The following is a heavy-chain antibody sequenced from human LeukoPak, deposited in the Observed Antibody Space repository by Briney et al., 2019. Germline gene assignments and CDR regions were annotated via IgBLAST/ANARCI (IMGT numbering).Heavy chain of an antibody. J-gene: IGHJ5*02. CDR2: IYDSGVT. CDR1: GGSISRYH. V-gene: IGHV4-59*12. Sequence: SETLSLTCTVSGGSISRYHWTWIRQTPGKGLEWIAYIYDSGVTNYNPSLKSRVTISVDTSKNQFSLKLSSVTAADTAVYYCARGTGITMIVVVGHWFDPWGQGTLVTVSS. CDR3: ARGTGITMIVVVGHWFDP. D-gene: IGHD3-22*01.